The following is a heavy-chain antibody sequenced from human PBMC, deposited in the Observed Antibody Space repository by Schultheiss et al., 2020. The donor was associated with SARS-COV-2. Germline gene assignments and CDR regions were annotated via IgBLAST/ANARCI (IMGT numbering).Heavy chain of an antibody. V-gene: IGHV3-23*01. Sequence: GESLKISCAASGFTFTYHAMTWVRQAPGKGLEWVSAISGSGGSTYYADSVKGRFTISRDNSKNTLYLQMNSLRVDDTAVYYCAKGNRNGYKERIDYCGQGTLVTVSS. D-gene: IGHD5-24*01. CDR3: AKGNRNGYKERIDY. J-gene: IGHJ4*02. CDR1: GFTFTYHA. CDR2: ISGSGGST.